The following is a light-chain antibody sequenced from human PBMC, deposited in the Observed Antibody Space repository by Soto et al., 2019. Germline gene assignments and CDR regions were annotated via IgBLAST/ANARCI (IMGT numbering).Light chain of an antibody. CDR3: QSYDSILSGREL. CDR1: SSNIGGGYD. Sequence: QAVLTQPPSVSGAPGQRVTISCTGSSSNIGGGYDVHWYQQLPGTAPKLLIYGNRNRPSGVPDRFSGSKSGTSASLAITGLQTEDEAHYYCQSYDSILSGRELFGGGTKLTVL. CDR2: GNR. V-gene: IGLV1-40*01. J-gene: IGLJ2*01.